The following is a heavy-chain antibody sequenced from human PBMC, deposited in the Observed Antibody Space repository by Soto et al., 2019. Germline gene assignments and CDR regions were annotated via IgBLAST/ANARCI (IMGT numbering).Heavy chain of an antibody. J-gene: IGHJ3*02. D-gene: IGHD3-10*01. Sequence: GGSLRLSCAASGFTFSSYAMSWVRQAPGKGLEWVSAISGSGGSTYYADSVKGRFTISRDNSKNTLYLQMNSLRAEDTAVYYCAKDLLLWFGEPLNAFDIWGQGTMVTVSS. V-gene: IGHV3-23*01. CDR3: AKDLLLWFGEPLNAFDI. CDR2: ISGSGGST. CDR1: GFTFSSYA.